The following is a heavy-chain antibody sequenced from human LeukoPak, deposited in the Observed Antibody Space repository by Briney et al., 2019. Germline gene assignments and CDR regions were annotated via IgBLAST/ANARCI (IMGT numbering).Heavy chain of an antibody. V-gene: IGHV1-18*01. CDR2: ISAYNGNT. CDR1: GYTFTSYG. CDR3: ATAALYCSSASCPFDY. Sequence: ASVKVSCKASGYTFTSYGISWVRQAPGQGLEWMGWISAYNGNTNYAQKLQGRVTMTTDTSTSTAYMELRSLRSDDTAVYYCATAALYCSSASCPFDYWGQGTLVTVSS. J-gene: IGHJ4*02. D-gene: IGHD2-2*01.